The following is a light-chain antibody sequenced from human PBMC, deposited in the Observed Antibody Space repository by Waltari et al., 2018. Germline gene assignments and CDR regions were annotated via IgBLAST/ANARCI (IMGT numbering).Light chain of an antibody. Sequence: QSALTQEASVSGTVGQKVTLSCTGDSNNIGRYTVAWYQQISHGAPKTMMFGNSLPSGSPDRFSGSKSGTTASLTSSGLQPEDEADYYCSTWDYNLSAWVFGGGTRLTVL. CDR2: GNS. CDR3: STWDYNLSAWV. CDR1: SNNIGRYT. V-gene: IGLV1-44*01. J-gene: IGLJ3*02.